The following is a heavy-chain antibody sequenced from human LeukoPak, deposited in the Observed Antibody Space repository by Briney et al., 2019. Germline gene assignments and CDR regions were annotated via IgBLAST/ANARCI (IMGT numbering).Heavy chain of an antibody. CDR2: ISWKSGSM. V-gene: IGHV3-9*01. D-gene: IGHD1-26*01. Sequence: SLRLSCAASGFTFDDYAMHGVRQAPGKGGEWVSGISWKSGSMGYADCVRGRLTISRDNTKKSLYLQVNSLRAGERAFDCCETGFTVGARGYFAHWGQGKLVTVSS. J-gene: IGHJ4*02. CDR3: ETGFTVGARGYFAH. CDR1: GFTFDDYA.